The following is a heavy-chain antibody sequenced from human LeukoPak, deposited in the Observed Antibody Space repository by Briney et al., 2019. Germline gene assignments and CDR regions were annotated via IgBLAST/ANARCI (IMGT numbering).Heavy chain of an antibody. CDR2: IDYSGST. CDR1: GGSISSYY. D-gene: IGHD4-17*01. J-gene: IGHJ3*02. Sequence: PSETLSLTCTVSGGSISSYYWRWIRQPPGKGLEGIGYIDYSGSTNYNPSVKSRVTISVDTSKNQFSLKLSSVTAADTAVYYCARDQDGDLYHGAFDIWGQGTMVTVSS. V-gene: IGHV4-59*01. CDR3: ARDQDGDLYHGAFDI.